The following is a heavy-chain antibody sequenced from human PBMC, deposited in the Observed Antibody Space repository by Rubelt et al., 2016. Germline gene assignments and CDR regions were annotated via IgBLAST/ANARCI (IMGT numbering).Heavy chain of an antibody. V-gene: IGHV3-48*01. Sequence: EVQLVESGGGLVQPGGSLRLSCAASGFPFSGYYMTWVRQAPEMGLEWVASISTSSSAMYNGDSVKGRFTISRDKAKNSLYLQMNSLGAEDTAVYYCARGPAERYFDLWGRGTLVTVSS. CDR2: ISTSSSAM. CDR1: GFPFSGYY. CDR3: ARGPAERYFDL. J-gene: IGHJ2*01.